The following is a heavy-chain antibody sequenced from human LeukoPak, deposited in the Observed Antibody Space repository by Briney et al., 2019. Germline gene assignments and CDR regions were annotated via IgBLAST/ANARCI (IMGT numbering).Heavy chain of an antibody. CDR3: AKDKEIAVAVTHYYYGMDV. J-gene: IGHJ6*02. Sequence: PGGSLRLSCAASGFTFSSYAMSWVRQAPGKGLEWVSAISGSGGSTYYADSVKGRFTISRDNSKNTLYLQMNSLRAEDTAVYYCAKDKEIAVAVTHYYYGMDVWGQGTTVTVSS. CDR1: GFTFSSYA. V-gene: IGHV3-23*01. CDR2: ISGSGGST. D-gene: IGHD6-19*01.